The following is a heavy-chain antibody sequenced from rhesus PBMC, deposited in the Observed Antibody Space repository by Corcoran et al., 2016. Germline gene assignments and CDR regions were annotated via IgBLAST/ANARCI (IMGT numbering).Heavy chain of an antibody. V-gene: IGHV3-30*01. Sequence: EVQLVESGGGLVQPGGSLRRSWAASGFTCSNVWMKWVRQAPGKVLALVARIKSKADGGTADYAASVKGIFTISRDDSKNTLYLQMNSLKTEDTAVYYCTTGTAGTVYWGQGVLVTVSS. CDR2: IKSKADGGTA. J-gene: IGHJ4*01. CDR1: GFTCSNVW. CDR3: TTGTAGTVY. D-gene: IGHD5-24*01.